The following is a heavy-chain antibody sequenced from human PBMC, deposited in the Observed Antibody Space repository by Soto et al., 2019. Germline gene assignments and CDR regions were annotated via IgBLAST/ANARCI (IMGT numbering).Heavy chain of an antibody. D-gene: IGHD6-13*01. Sequence: PSETLSLTCTVSGGSISSSSYYWGWIRQPPGKGLEWIGSIYYSGSTYYNPSLKSRVTISVDTSKNQFSLKLSSVTAADTATYYCASRYSSSWYNSVDSFWGQGTLVTVSS. CDR2: IYYSGST. CDR3: ASRYSSSWYNSVDSF. V-gene: IGHV4-39*01. J-gene: IGHJ4*02. CDR1: GGSISSSSYY.